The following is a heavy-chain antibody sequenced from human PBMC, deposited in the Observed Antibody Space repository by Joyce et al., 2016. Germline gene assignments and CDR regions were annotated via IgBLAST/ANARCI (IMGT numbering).Heavy chain of an antibody. CDR2: GSYNGDSQ. CDR1: GFTFRNYG. J-gene: IGHJ3*01. D-gene: IGHD2-15*01. Sequence: QVQLVESGGGVVQPGRSLRLSCAAFGFTFRNYGMHWVRQVPGKGLEWGAVGSYNGDSQYDAASVKGRFTIARDISKSTLYLQMNSLGAEDTAIYCCVRDAEVVAASNEAVDFWGQGTMVAVSS. CDR3: VRDAEVVAASNEAVDF. V-gene: IGHV3-30*19.